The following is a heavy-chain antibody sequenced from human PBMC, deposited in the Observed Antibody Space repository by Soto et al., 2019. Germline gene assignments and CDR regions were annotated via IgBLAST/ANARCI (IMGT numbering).Heavy chain of an antibody. Sequence: QVQLVQSGPEVKKPGSSVRVSCTASGGTFSSYTINWVRQVPGQGPEWMGRSIPMLGMSNYAQKFQGRVMMVADKSTNTVYMELSSLRSEDTAIYYCATNYGSGSARFDYWGQGTLVTVSS. CDR1: GGTFSSYT. D-gene: IGHD3-10*01. V-gene: IGHV1-69*02. CDR2: SIPMLGMS. J-gene: IGHJ4*02. CDR3: ATNYGSGSARFDY.